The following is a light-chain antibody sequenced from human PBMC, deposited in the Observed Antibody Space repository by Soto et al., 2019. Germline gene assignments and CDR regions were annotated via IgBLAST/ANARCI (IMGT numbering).Light chain of an antibody. V-gene: IGLV2-14*01. Sequence: QSALTQPASVSGSPGQSITLSCTGTSSDVGGYIYVSWYQQHPGKAPKLMIYDVSNRPSGVSNRFSGSKSGNTASLTISGLQAEDEADYHCSSYTSSTTLEVFGGGTKLTVL. CDR1: SSDVGGYIY. CDR2: DVS. CDR3: SSYTSSTTLEV. J-gene: IGLJ2*01.